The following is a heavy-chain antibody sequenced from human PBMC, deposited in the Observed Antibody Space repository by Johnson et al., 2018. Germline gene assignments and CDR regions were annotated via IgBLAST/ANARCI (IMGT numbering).Heavy chain of an antibody. CDR2: ISYDGSNK. D-gene: IGHD3-16*02. J-gene: IGHJ1*01. CDR1: GFTFSSYG. Sequence: VQLVQSGGGVVQPGRSLRLSCAASGFTFSSYGMHWVRQAPGKGLEWVAVISYDGSNKYYADSVQGRFTISRDNAKNPLYLKMNSRRAEDTAVYYCAGYDYDYVWGSYRPAPAEYFQHWGQGTLVTVSS. V-gene: IGHV3-30*03. CDR3: AGYDYDYVWGSYRPAPAEYFQH.